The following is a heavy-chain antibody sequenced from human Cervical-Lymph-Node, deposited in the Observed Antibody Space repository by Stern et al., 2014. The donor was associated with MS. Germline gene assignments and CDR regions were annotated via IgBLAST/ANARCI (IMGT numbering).Heavy chain of an antibody. V-gene: IGHV1-46*01. J-gene: IGHJ6*02. CDR1: GYTFTSYY. CDR2: INPSGGST. CDR3: ARFLDYYGMDV. Sequence: VQLVESGAEVKKPGASVKVSCQASGYTFTSYYMHWVRQAPGQGLEGMGIINPSGGSTSYAQKFQGRVTMTRDRSTSTVYMELSSLRSEDTAVYYCARFLDYYGMDVWGQGTTVTVSS. D-gene: IGHD2/OR15-2a*01.